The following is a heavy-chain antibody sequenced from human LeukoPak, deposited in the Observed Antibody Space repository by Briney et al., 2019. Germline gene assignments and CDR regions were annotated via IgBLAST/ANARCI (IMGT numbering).Heavy chain of an antibody. J-gene: IGHJ4*02. CDR2: MRTTSSI. D-gene: IGHD1-1*01. Sequence: GGSLRLSCAASGFTFSDYSMNWVRQAPGMGLEWISYMRTTSSIFYADSVKGRFTISRDNDENSLYLQMNTLRPEDTAVYYCVRDFNWAFESWGQGTLVTVSS. V-gene: IGHV3-69-1*01. CDR3: VRDFNWAFES. CDR1: GFTFSDYS.